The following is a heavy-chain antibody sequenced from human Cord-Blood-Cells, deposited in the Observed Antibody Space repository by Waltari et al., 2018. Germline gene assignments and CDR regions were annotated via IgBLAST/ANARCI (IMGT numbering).Heavy chain of an antibody. Sequence: QLQLQESGPGLVKPSETLSLTCTVSGGSISSSSYYWGWIRQPPGKGLEWIGSIYYSGSTESNPALKSRVTISVDTSKNQFSLKLSSVTAADTAVYYCARREYGSGTHKADAFDIWGQGTMVTVSS. J-gene: IGHJ3*02. CDR3: ARREYGSGTHKADAFDI. CDR2: IYYSGST. V-gene: IGHV4-39*01. CDR1: GGSISSSSYY. D-gene: IGHD3-10*01.